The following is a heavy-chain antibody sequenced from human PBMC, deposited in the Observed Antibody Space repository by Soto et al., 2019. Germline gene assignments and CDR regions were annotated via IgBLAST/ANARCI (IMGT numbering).Heavy chain of an antibody. V-gene: IGHV3-23*01. Sequence: EVQLLESGGGWEQPGGSLRLSCAASGFTFGSYAMTWVRQAPGQGLEWVSVVSGRGPTTYYADSVKGRFTISRDNSKNTLYLQMSRLRADDSAKYYCAKGYYYDSSGTFSTGAFNIWGQGTMVSVAS. J-gene: IGHJ3*02. CDR3: AKGYYYDSSGTFSTGAFNI. CDR2: VSGRGPTT. CDR1: GFTFGSYA. D-gene: IGHD3-22*01.